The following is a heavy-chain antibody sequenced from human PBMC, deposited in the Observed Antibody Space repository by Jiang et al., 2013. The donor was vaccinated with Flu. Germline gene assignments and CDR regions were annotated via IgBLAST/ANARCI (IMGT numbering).Heavy chain of an antibody. V-gene: IGHV3-53*01. CDR2: IYSGGST. J-gene: IGHJ4*02. Sequence: VQLLESGGGLIQPGGSLRLSCAASGFTVSSNYMSWVRQAPGKGLEWVSVIYSGGSTYYADSVKGRFTISRDNSMNTLYLQMNSLRADDTAVYFCAKYVHPSYYFDFWGQGILVTVSS. D-gene: IGHD3-10*02. CDR1: GFTVSSNY. CDR3: AKYVHPSYYFDF.